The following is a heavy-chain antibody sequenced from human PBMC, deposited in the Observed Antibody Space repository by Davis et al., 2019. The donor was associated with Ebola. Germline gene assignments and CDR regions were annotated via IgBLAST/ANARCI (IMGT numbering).Heavy chain of an antibody. Sequence: ASVKVSCKASGYTFTSYYMHWVRQAPGQGLEWMGIINPSGGSTSYAQKFQGRVTMTRDTSTSTVYMELSSLRSEDTAVYYCAGVLGVGATDTWGQGTLVTVSS. CDR2: INPSGGST. CDR3: AGVLGVGATDT. CDR1: GYTFTSYY. J-gene: IGHJ5*02. D-gene: IGHD1-26*01. V-gene: IGHV1-46*01.